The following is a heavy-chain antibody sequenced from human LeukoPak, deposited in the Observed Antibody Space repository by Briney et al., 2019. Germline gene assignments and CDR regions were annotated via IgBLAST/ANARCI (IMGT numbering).Heavy chain of an antibody. V-gene: IGHV1-2*02. CDR3: ARDRKRWLQFAPYFDP. Sequence: ASVEVSCKASGYTFTGYYMHWVRQAPGQGLEWMGWINPNSGGTNYAQKFQGRVTMTRDTSISTAYMELSRLRSDDTAVYYCARDRKRWLQFAPYFDPWGQGTLVTVSS. J-gene: IGHJ5*02. CDR2: INPNSGGT. CDR1: GYTFTGYY. D-gene: IGHD5-24*01.